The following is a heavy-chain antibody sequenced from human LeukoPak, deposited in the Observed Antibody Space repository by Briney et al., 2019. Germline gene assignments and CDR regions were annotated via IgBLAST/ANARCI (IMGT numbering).Heavy chain of an antibody. V-gene: IGHV5-51*01. D-gene: IGHD2-2*01. J-gene: IGHJ4*02. CDR3: ARHGPHCSSTSCFDY. Sequence: GESLKISCKGSGYSFTSYWIGWVRQMPGKGLEWTGIIYPGDSDTRYSPSFQGQVTISADKSISTAYLQWSSLKASDTAMYYCARHGPHCSSTSCFDYWGQGTLVTVSS. CDR1: GYSFTSYW. CDR2: IYPGDSDT.